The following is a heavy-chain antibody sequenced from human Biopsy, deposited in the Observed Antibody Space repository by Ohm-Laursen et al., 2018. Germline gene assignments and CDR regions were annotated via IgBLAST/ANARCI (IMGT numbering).Heavy chain of an antibody. J-gene: IGHJ4*02. D-gene: IGHD2-15*01. CDR2: ISWDGSRT. Sequence: SLRLSCSAFGFTFDDYTMHWVRQIPGKGLEWVSLISWDGSRTYYADSVRGRFTISRDNAKNSLYLQMNSLRAEDTAVYYCARAYPPPGRRLVVVAGDFDCWGRGTLVTVSS. CDR3: ARAYPPPGRRLVVVAGDFDC. CDR1: GFTFDDYT. V-gene: IGHV3-43*01.